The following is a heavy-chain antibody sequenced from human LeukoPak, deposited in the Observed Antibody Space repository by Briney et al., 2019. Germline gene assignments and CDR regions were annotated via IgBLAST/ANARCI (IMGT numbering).Heavy chain of an antibody. V-gene: IGHV3-23*01. CDR3: AIRYYGSGSYSY. CDR1: GFTFSSYA. D-gene: IGHD3-10*01. CDR2: ISGSGGST. J-gene: IGHJ4*02. Sequence: GGSLRLSCAASGFTFSSYAMSWVRQAPGKGLEWVSAISGSGGSTYYADSVKGRFTISRDNSKSTLYLQMNSLRAEDTAVYYCAIRYYGSGSYSYWGQGTLVTVSS.